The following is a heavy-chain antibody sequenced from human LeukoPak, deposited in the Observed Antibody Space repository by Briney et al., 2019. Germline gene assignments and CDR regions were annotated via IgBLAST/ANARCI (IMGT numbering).Heavy chain of an antibody. CDR3: ARGPSGYHNT. D-gene: IGHD5-12*01. CDR2: ISGSGGST. Sequence: GGTVRLSCAASRFTFSSYGMSWLRQAPGKGLEWVIAISGSGGSTYYADSVKGRFTISRDNSKNTLYLQMNSLRAEDTAVYYCARGPSGYHNTRGQGTLVTVSS. J-gene: IGHJ4*02. V-gene: IGHV3-23*01. CDR1: RFTFSSYG.